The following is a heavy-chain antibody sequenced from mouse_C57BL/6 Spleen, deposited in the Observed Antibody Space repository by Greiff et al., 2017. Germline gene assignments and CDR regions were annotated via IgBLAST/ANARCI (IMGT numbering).Heavy chain of an antibody. CDR2: ISSGSSTI. J-gene: IGHJ1*03. D-gene: IGHD2-3*01. Sequence: EVQLVESGGGLVKPGGSLKLSCAASGFTFSDYGMHWVRQAPEKGLEWVAYISSGSSTIYYADTVKGRFTISRDNAKNTLFLQMTSLRSEDTAMYYCARVPYDGYHFDVWGTGTTVTVSS. V-gene: IGHV5-17*01. CDR3: ARVPYDGYHFDV. CDR1: GFTFSDYG.